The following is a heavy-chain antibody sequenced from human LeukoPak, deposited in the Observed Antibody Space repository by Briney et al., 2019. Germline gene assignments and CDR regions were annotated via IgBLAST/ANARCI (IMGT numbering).Heavy chain of an antibody. CDR1: GYSFTSYW. Sequence: GDSLKIPCKPSGYSFTSYWIAWVRQLPAKGLAWMGIIYPGDSDTRYSPSFRGQVIISADESISTAFLQWSSLKTSDTAMYYCARAPTSLSNPYYFDYWGQGALVTVSS. D-gene: IGHD4-11*01. CDR2: IYPGDSDT. V-gene: IGHV5-51*03. J-gene: IGHJ4*02. CDR3: ARAPTSLSNPYYFDY.